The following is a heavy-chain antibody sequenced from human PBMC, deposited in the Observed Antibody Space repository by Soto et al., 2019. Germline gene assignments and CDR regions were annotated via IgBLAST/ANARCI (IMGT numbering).Heavy chain of an antibody. CDR3: ANDIRYGDYAFDY. CDR1: GFTFSSYG. D-gene: IGHD4-17*01. Sequence: QVQLVESGGGVVQPGRSLRLSCAASGFTFSSYGMHWVRQAPGKGLEWVAVISYDGSNKYYADSVKGRFTISRDNSKNTLYLQMTSLRAEDTAVYYCANDIRYGDYAFDYWGQVTLLTVSS. CDR2: ISYDGSNK. J-gene: IGHJ4*02. V-gene: IGHV3-30*18.